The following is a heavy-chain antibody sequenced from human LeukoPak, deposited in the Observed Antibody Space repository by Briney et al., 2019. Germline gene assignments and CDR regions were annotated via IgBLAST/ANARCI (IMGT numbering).Heavy chain of an antibody. CDR3: ARGGRGFDIVVENWFDP. CDR2: IIPIFGTA. J-gene: IGHJ5*02. CDR1: GGTFSSYA. V-gene: IGHV1-69*13. Sequence: SVKVSCKASGGTFSSYAISWVRQAPGQGLEWMGGIIPIFGTANYAQKFQGRVTITADESTSTAYMELSSLRSEDTAVYYCARGGRGFDIVVENWFDPWGQGTLVTVSS. D-gene: IGHD2-15*01.